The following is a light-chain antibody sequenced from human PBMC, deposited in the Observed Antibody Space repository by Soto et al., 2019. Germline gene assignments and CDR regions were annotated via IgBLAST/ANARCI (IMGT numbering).Light chain of an antibody. J-gene: IGKJ1*01. CDR3: QQYNNWPPDRT. V-gene: IGKV3-15*01. CDR1: QSVGSN. Sequence: EIVMTQSPATLSVSPGERATLSCRASQSVGSNLALYQQKPGQAPRLLIYGASTRATGIPARFSGSGSGTEFNLTHSSLQSEDFAIYFCQQYNNWPPDRTFGQGTKVEIK. CDR2: GAS.